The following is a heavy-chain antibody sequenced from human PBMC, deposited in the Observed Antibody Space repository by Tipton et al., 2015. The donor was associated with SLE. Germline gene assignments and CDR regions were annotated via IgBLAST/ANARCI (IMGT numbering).Heavy chain of an antibody. D-gene: IGHD3-10*02. CDR3: ARLQYVFAGVDV. J-gene: IGHJ6*04. CDR2: INHSGSP. CDR1: GASVSSFC. V-gene: IGHV4-34*01. Sequence: LRLSCTVSGASVSSFCWNWIRQSPGKGLEWLGEINHSGSPNYNPSLKSRIAISVDTSKKQFSLKLNSVTAADTAVYYCARLQYVFAGVDVWGKGTTVSVSS.